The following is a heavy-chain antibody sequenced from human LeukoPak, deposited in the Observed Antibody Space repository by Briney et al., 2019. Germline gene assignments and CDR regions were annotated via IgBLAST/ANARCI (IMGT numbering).Heavy chain of an antibody. J-gene: IGHJ3*02. D-gene: IGHD4-17*01. CDR2: INHSGST. Sequence: SETLSLTCAVYGGSFSGYYWSWIRQPPGEGLEWIGEINHSGSTNYNPSLKSRVTISVDTSKNQFSLKLSSVTAADTAVYYCARDLVTVTKGFDIWGQGTMVSVS. CDR1: GGSFSGYY. V-gene: IGHV4-34*01. CDR3: ARDLVTVTKGFDI.